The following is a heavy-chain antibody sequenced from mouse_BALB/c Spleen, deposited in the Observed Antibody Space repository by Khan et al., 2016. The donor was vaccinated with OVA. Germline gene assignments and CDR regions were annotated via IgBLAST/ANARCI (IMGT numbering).Heavy chain of an antibody. D-gene: IGHD4-1*01. CDR1: GFTFSGYG. Sequence: EVELVESGGDLVKPGGSLRLSCTASGFTFSGYGMSWVRQTPDKGLEWIATITGDGYYTYYPDTVKGRVTISRNNGENTLYLKMSRLKSDDTAIDYCASHLTGCFAYGDQGTLVTVSA. V-gene: IGHV5-6*01. CDR3: ASHLTGCFAY. J-gene: IGHJ3*01. CDR2: ITGDGYYT.